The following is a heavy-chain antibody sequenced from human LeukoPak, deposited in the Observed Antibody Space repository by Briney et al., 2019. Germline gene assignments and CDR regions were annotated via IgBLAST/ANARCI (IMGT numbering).Heavy chain of an antibody. J-gene: IGHJ4*02. V-gene: IGHV1-2*06. CDR1: GYTFTGYY. CDR3: ARDCCRFGGWAFDY. CDR2: INPNSGGT. Sequence: ASVKVSCKASGYTFTGYYMHWVRPAPGQGLEWMGRINPNSGGTNYAQKFQGRVTMTRDTSIGTAYMELSRLRSDDTAVYYCARDCCRFGGWAFDYWGQGTLVTVSS. D-gene: IGHD3-3*01.